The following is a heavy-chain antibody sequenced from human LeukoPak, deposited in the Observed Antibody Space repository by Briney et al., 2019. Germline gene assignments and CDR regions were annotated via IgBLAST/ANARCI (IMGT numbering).Heavy chain of an antibody. CDR1: GGSFSGYY. CDR3: ARGSITIFGVVTMSNWFHR. Sequence: PSETLSLTCAVYGGSFSGYYWSWIRQPPGKGLEGIGEINHSGSTNYNPSLKSRVTISVDTSKNQFSLKLSSVTAADTAVYYCARGSITIFGVVTMSNWFHRLCQGTMVTVCS. J-gene: IGHJ5*02. V-gene: IGHV4-34*01. CDR2: INHSGST. D-gene: IGHD3-3*01.